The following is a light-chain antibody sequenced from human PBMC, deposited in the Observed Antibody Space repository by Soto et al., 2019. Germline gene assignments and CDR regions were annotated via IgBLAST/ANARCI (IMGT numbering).Light chain of an antibody. J-gene: IGLJ1*01. V-gene: IGLV2-14*01. Sequence: QSALTQPASVSGSPGQSITISCTGSGRDICAYDYVSWFQQHPGKAPKLLIYGAKNRPSGDSYRFSASKAAFTPSLTTSGLQAEDEAHYYCSSYTTSYFDVFGPGTNVTVL. CDR3: SSYTTSYFDV. CDR1: GRDICAYDY. CDR2: GAK.